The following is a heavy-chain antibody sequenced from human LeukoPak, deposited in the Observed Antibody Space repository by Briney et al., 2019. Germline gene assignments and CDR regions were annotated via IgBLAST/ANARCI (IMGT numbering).Heavy chain of an antibody. CDR1: GYTLTELS. Sequence: ASVKVSCKVSGYTLTELSMHWVRQAPGKGLEWMGGFDPEDGETIYAQKFKGRVTMTEDTSTNTAYMELSSLRSEDTAVYYCATDYSGSYWDWGQGTLVTVSS. V-gene: IGHV1-24*01. D-gene: IGHD1-26*01. CDR2: FDPEDGET. CDR3: ATDYSGSYWD. J-gene: IGHJ4*02.